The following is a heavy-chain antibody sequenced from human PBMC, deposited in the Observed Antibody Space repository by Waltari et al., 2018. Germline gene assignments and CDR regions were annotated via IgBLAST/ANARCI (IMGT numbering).Heavy chain of an antibody. D-gene: IGHD3-16*01. CDR1: GGTFSSYA. J-gene: IGHJ5*02. V-gene: IGHV1-69*08. CDR2: IIPIFGTA. CDR3: AKDRKGGLNWFDP. Sequence: QVQLVQSGAEVKKPGSSVKVSCKASGGTFSSYAISWVRQAPGQGLEWMGRIIPIFGTANYAQKFHGRVTSTADKSTSTAYMALNSWRAEDTAVYYCAKDRKGGLNWFDPWGQGTLVTVSS.